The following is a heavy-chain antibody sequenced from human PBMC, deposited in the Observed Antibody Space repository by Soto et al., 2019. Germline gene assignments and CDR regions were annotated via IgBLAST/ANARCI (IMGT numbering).Heavy chain of an antibody. D-gene: IGHD3-22*01. Sequence: QVQLVQSGAEAKKPGASVKVSCKASGYTFTSYDINWVRQATGQGLEWMGWMNPNSGNTGYAQKFQGRVTMTRNTSISTAYMELSSLRSEDTAVYYCARVGYYYDSSGYYLSFDDWGQGTLVTVSS. J-gene: IGHJ4*02. CDR1: GYTFTSYD. V-gene: IGHV1-8*01. CDR2: MNPNSGNT. CDR3: ARVGYYYDSSGYYLSFDD.